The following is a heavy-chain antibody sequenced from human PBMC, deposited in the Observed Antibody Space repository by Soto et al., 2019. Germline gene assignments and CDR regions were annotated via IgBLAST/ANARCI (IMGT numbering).Heavy chain of an antibody. CDR2: IFSNDEK. D-gene: IGHD6-13*01. Sequence: QVTLKESGPVLVKPTETLTLTCTVSGFSLSNARMGVSWIRQPPGKALEWLAHIFSNDEKSYSTSLKSRLTISKDTSKSQVVLIMTNMDPVDTATYYCARIQYTSSWYSLDYYYGMDVWGQGTTVTVSS. CDR1: GFSLSNARMG. CDR3: ARIQYTSSWYSLDYYYGMDV. V-gene: IGHV2-26*02. J-gene: IGHJ6*02.